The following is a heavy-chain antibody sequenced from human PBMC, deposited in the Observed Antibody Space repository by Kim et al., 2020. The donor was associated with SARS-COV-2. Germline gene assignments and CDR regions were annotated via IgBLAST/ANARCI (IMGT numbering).Heavy chain of an antibody. CDR1: GFTFENYW. CDR2: TSSNGFTT. V-gene: IGHV3-74*01. D-gene: IGHD1-20*01. Sequence: GGSLRLSCAASGFTFENYWMHWVRQAPGKGLVWVSRTSSNGFTTNYADSVKGRFTISRDNAKNTVYLQMNSLRAEDTAVYFCARGGWYNWNPIDYWGQGTLVTVSS. J-gene: IGHJ4*02. CDR3: ARGGWYNWNPIDY.